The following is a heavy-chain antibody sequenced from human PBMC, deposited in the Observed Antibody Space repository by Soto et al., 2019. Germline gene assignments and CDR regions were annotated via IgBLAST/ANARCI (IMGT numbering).Heavy chain of an antibody. CDR2: ITGGGDST. D-gene: IGHD1-26*01. J-gene: IGHJ2*01. CDR3: VKKIAGTTTSGAYWYFDL. Sequence: EVKLLESGGGLVQPGGSLRLSCAASGFTFSSFAMNWVRQAPGKGLEWVSGITGGGDSTFYADSVKGRFTISRVQSKNTVYLQMNSLRAEDTAVYYCVKKIAGTTTSGAYWYFDLWGRGTLVTVSS. CDR1: GFTFSSFA. V-gene: IGHV3-23*01.